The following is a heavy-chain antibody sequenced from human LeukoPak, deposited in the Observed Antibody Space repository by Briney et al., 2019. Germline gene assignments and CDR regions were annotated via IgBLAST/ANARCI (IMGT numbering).Heavy chain of an antibody. CDR2: ISSSGSTI. CDR1: GFTFSDYY. D-gene: IGHD3-22*01. J-gene: IGHJ3*01. V-gene: IGHV3-11*01. Sequence: GGSLRLSCAASGFTFSDYYMSWIRQAPGKGLEWVSYISSSGSTIYYADSVKGRFTISRDNAKNSLYLQMNSLRAEDTAVYYCVTDLYYDSSGPVWGQGTMVTVSS. CDR3: VTDLYYDSSGPV.